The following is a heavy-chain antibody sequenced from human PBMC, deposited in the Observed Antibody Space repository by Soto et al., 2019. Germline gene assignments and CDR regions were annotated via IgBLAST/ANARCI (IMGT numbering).Heavy chain of an antibody. D-gene: IGHD2-21*02. Sequence: SETLSLTCTVSGGSISSGGYYWSWIRQNPGKGLEWIGYIYYSGSTYYNPSLKSRVTISVDTSKNQFSLKLSSVTAADTAVYYCAKTGYGGNSNWFDPWGQGTLVTVSS. CDR2: IYYSGST. V-gene: IGHV4-31*03. CDR1: GGSISSGGYY. CDR3: AKTGYGGNSNWFDP. J-gene: IGHJ5*02.